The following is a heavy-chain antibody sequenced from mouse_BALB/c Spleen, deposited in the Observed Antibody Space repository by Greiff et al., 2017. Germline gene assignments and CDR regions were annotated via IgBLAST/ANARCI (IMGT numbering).Heavy chain of an antibody. V-gene: IGHV5-4*02. J-gene: IGHJ3*01. CDR2: ISDGGSYT. CDR3: ARDYYGSSSWFAY. D-gene: IGHD1-1*01. Sequence: EVKLVESVGGLVKPGGSLKLSCAASGFTFSDYYMYWVRQTPEKRLEWVATISDGGSYTYYPDSVKGRFTISRDNAKNNLYLQMSSLKSEDTAMYYCARDYYGSSSWFAYWGQGTLVTVSA. CDR1: GFTFSDYY.